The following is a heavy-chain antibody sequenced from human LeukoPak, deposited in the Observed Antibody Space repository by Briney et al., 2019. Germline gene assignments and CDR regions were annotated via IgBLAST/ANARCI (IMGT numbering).Heavy chain of an antibody. D-gene: IGHD3-10*01. CDR2: IKTKGNRP. Sequence: GGSLRLSCAASGFTFSSFAMHWVRQAPGKGLEYVSSIKTKGNRPFYANSVKGRFTVSRDNSKNMVYLQMGSLRAEDMAVYYCARAPGRAGTTAWYYFDSWGQGTLVTVSS. CDR3: ARAPGRAGTTAWYYFDS. CDR1: GFTFSSFA. J-gene: IGHJ4*02. V-gene: IGHV3-64*01.